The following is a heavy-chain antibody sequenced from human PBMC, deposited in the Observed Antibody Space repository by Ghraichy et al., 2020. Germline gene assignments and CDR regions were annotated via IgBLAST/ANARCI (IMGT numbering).Heavy chain of an antibody. V-gene: IGHV1-2*05. D-gene: IGHD5-24*01. Sequence: ASVKVSCKASGYTFTGYYMHWVRQAPGQGLEWMGRINPNSGGTNYAQKFQGRVTMTRDTSISTAYMELSRLRSDDTVVYYCARAAQRWLQGASVSVFDYWGQGTLVTVSS. CDR2: INPNSGGT. CDR3: ARAAQRWLQGASVSVFDY. J-gene: IGHJ4*02. CDR1: GYTFTGYY.